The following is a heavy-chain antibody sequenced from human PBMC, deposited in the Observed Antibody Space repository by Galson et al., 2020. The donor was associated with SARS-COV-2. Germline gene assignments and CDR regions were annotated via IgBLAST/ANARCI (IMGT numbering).Heavy chain of an antibody. CDR3: ARHALYCTNGVWYYWFDP. Sequence: HGESLKLSCKGYGYSFTSYWISCERQMPGKGLEWMGRIDPSDSYTNYSPSFHGHVTISADKSISTAYLQWSSLKASDTAMYYCARHALYCTNGVWYYWFDPWGQGTLVTVCS. CDR1: GYSFTSYW. CDR2: IDPSDSYT. D-gene: IGHD2-8*01. V-gene: IGHV5-10-1*01. J-gene: IGHJ5*02.